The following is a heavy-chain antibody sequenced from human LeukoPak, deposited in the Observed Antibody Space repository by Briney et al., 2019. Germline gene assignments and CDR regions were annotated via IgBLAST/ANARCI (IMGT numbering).Heavy chain of an antibody. CDR3: ASGWYDSSGWYSPY. V-gene: IGHV4-39*07. CDR1: GGSISSSSYY. J-gene: IGHJ4*02. Sequence: SETLSLTCTVSGGSISSSSYYWGWIRQPPGKGLEWIGSIYHSGSTCYNPSLKSRVTISVDTSKNQFSLKLSSVTAADTAVYYCASGWYDSSGWYSPYWGQGTLVTVSS. D-gene: IGHD6-19*01. CDR2: IYHSGST.